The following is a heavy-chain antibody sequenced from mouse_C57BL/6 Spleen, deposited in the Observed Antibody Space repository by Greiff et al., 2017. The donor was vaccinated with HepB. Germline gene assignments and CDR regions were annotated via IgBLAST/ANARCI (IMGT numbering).Heavy chain of an antibody. CDR2: IYPREGST. CDR3: ARYRWYVPYAMDY. V-gene: IGHV1-78*01. D-gene: IGHD1-1*02. J-gene: IGHJ4*01. Sequence: VQLQQSDAELVKPGASVKISCRVSGYTFTDHTIHWMKQRPEQGLEWIGYIYPREGSTKYNEKFKGKATLTADKSSSTAYMQLNSLTSEDSAVYFCARYRWYVPYAMDYWGQGTSVIVSS. CDR1: GYTFTDHT.